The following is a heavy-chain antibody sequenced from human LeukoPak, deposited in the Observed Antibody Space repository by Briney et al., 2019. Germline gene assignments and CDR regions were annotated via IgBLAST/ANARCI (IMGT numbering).Heavy chain of an antibody. CDR3: ARGYSNGWDHYFDS. CDR1: GGSIRRADYF. D-gene: IGHD6-19*01. CDR2: IYHSGST. Sequence: SETLSLTCSVSGGSIRRADYFWGWIRQSPGKGLEWIGSIYHSGSTYYNPSLQSRVTKSVDTSKNQFSLKLSSVTAADTAVYFCARGYSNGWDHYFDSWGQGTQVTVSS. V-gene: IGHV4-39*07. J-gene: IGHJ4*02.